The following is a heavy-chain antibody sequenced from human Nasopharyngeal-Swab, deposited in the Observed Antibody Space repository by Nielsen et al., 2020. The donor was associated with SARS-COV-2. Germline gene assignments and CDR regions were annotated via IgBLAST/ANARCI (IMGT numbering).Heavy chain of an antibody. CDR2: ISAYNGLT. D-gene: IGHD6-13*01. CDR3: ARDRSSDTWYVIHY. CDR1: GYTFSSYG. V-gene: IGHV1-18*04. J-gene: IGHJ4*02. Sequence: ASVKVSCKASGYTFSSYGITWVRQAPGQGLEWMGWISAYNGLTDYAQQFQGRVTMTTDTSTSTSYMELRSLRSDDTAVYYCARDRSSDTWYVIHYWGQGTLVTVSS.